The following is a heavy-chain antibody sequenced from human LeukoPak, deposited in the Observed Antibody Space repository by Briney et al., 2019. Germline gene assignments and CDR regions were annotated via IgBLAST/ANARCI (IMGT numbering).Heavy chain of an antibody. CDR2: IIPIFGTA. V-gene: IGHV1-69*06. CDR3: ARQLRYFDQTFDY. CDR1: GGTFSSYA. J-gene: IGHJ4*02. D-gene: IGHD3-9*01. Sequence: ASVKVSCKASGGTFSSYAISWVRQAPGQGLEWMGGIIPIFGTANYAQKFQGRVTITADKSTSTAYMELCSLRSEDTAAYYCARQLRYFDQTFDYWGQGTLVTVSS.